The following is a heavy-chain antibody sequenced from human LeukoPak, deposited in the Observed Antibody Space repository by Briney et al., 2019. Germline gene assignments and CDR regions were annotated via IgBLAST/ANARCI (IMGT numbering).Heavy chain of an antibody. CDR1: GGTFSSYA. Sequence: SVKVSCKASGGTFSSYAISWVRQAPGQGLEWMGGIIPIFGTANYAQKFQGRVTITTDESTSTAYMELSSLRSEDTAVYYCATRPRGEGSSAWFDPWGQGTLVTVSS. D-gene: IGHD6-6*01. J-gene: IGHJ5*02. CDR3: ATRPRGEGSSAWFDP. V-gene: IGHV1-69*05. CDR2: IIPIFGTA.